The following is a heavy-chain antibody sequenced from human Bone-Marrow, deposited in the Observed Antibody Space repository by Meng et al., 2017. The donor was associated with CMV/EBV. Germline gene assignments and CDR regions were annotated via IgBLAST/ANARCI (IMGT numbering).Heavy chain of an antibody. CDR3: ARGLAAPGY. CDR2: INHSGST. V-gene: IGHV4-34*01. CDR1: GGSLSGYY. Sequence: GSLRLSCAVYGGSLSGYYWSWIRQPPGKGLEWIGEINHSGSTNYNPSLKSRVTISVDTSKNQFSLKLSSVTAADTAVYYCARGLAAPGYWGQGTLVTVSS. J-gene: IGHJ4*02. D-gene: IGHD6-13*01.